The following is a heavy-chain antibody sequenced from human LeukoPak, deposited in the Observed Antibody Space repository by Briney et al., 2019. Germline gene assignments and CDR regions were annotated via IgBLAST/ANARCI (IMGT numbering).Heavy chain of an antibody. Sequence: SETLSLTCTVSGGSISSYYWSWIRQPPGKGLEWIGEINHSGSTNYNPSLKSRVTISVDTSKNQFSLKLSSVTAADTAVYYCASGLYLDYWGQGTLVTVSS. CDR2: INHSGST. CDR3: ASGLYLDY. CDR1: GGSISSYY. V-gene: IGHV4-34*01. J-gene: IGHJ4*02.